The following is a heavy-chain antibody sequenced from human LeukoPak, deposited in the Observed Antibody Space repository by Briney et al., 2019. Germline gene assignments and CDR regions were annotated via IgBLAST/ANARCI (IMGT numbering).Heavy chain of an antibody. CDR2: IYHSGST. V-gene: IGHV4-30-2*01. CDR1: GGSISSGGYS. CDR3: AREASYCGGDCFYPFDI. J-gene: IGHJ3*02. Sequence: SETLSLTCADSGGSISSGGYSWSWIRQPPGTGLEWIGYIYHSGSTCYNPSLKSRGTISVDRSKNQFSLKLNSMTAADTAVYYCAREASYCGGDCFYPFDIWGQGTMVTVSS. D-gene: IGHD2-21*02.